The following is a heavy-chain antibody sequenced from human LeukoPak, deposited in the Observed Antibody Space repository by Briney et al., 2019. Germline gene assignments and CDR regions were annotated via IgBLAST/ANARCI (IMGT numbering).Heavy chain of an antibody. J-gene: IGHJ4*02. CDR3: AKNGGYFYGYRYYFDY. CDR2: IPYDGSNK. CDR1: GFTFSGYG. V-gene: IGHV3-30*18. D-gene: IGHD5-18*01. Sequence: GRSLRLSCAASGFTFSGYGIHWVRQAPGKGLEWVAVIPYDGSNKYYADSVKGRFTISRDNSKNTLYLQMNSLRAEDTAVYYCAKNGGYFYGYRYYFDYWGQGTLVTVSS.